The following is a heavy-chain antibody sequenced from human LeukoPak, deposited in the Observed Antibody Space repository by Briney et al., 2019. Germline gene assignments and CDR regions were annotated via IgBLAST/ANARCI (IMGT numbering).Heavy chain of an antibody. Sequence: SETLSLTCTVSGGSISSGSYYWSWIRQPAGKGLEWIGRIYTSGSTNYNPSLKSRVTISVDTSKNQFSLKLSSVTAADTAVYYCAGERYYDFWSGPLYFDYWGQGTLVTVSS. CDR1: GGSISSGSYY. CDR3: AGERYYDFWSGPLYFDY. CDR2: IYTSGST. D-gene: IGHD3-3*01. V-gene: IGHV4-61*02. J-gene: IGHJ4*02.